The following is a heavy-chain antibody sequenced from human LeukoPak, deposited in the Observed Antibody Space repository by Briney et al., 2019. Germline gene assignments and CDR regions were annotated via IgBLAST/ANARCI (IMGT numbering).Heavy chain of an antibody. CDR3: AKSTTWNPKYDY. Sequence: SETLSLTCAVSGDSVSSSSWSWLRQPPGKGLEWIGNIFYSGSTNYNPSLKGRLTISVDTSKNHFFLELRSVTAADTAVYFCAKSTTWNPKYDYWGQGTLVTVSS. CDR2: IFYSGST. D-gene: IGHD2-2*01. V-gene: IGHV4-59*08. J-gene: IGHJ4*02. CDR1: GDSVSSSS.